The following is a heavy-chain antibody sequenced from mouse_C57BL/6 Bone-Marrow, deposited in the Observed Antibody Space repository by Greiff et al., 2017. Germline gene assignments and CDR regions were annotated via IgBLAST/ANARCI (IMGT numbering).Heavy chain of an antibody. CDR2: INPGSGGT. CDR3: ARGGGHIYFDY. Sequence: VQLQQSGAELVRPGTSVKVSCKASGYAFTNYLIEWVKQRPGQGLEWIGVINPGSGGTNYNEKFKGKATLTADKSSSTAYMQLSSLTSADSAVYFCARGGGHIYFDYWAKAPLSQSPQ. J-gene: IGHJ2*01. V-gene: IGHV1-54*01. CDR1: GYAFTNYL.